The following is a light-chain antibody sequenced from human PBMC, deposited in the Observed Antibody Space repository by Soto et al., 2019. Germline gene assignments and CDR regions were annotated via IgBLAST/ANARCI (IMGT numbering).Light chain of an antibody. V-gene: IGKV3-15*01. CDR1: LSVSSN. CDR3: QQYNKWPES. CDR2: GTS. J-gene: IGKJ1*01. Sequence: ESVMTQSPATLSVSPGERATLSCRAGLSVSSNLAWYQQKPGQAPRLLIYGTSTRATGIPARFSGSGSGTEFTLTISSLQSEDFAVYYCQQYNKWPESFGQGTKVAIK.